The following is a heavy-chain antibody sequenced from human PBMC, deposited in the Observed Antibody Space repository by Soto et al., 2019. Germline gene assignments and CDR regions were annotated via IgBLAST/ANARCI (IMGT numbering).Heavy chain of an antibody. D-gene: IGHD1-26*01. J-gene: IGHJ4*02. V-gene: IGHV1-69*01. CDR1: GGTFSSYA. CDR3: ARGREWELLSSTFNY. Sequence: QVQLVQSGAEVKKPGSSVKVSCKASGGTFSSYAISWVRQAPGQGLEWMGGIIPIFGTANYAQKFQCRVKITADESTSTAYMELSSLRSEDTAVYYCARGREWELLSSTFNYWGQGTLVTVSS. CDR2: IIPIFGTA.